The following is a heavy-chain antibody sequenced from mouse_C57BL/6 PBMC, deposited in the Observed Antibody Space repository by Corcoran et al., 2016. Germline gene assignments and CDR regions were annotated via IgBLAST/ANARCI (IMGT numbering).Heavy chain of an antibody. Sequence: QIQLVQSGPELKKPGETVKISCKASGYTFTTYGMSWVKQAPGKGLKWMGWINTYSGVPTYADDFKGRIAFSLETSASTAYLQINNLKNEDTAPDFWARGYDGMDYWGQGTSVTVSS. CDR2: INTYSGVP. J-gene: IGHJ4*01. V-gene: IGHV9-3*01. CDR3: ARGYDGMDY. CDR1: GYTFTTYG. D-gene: IGHD3-1*01.